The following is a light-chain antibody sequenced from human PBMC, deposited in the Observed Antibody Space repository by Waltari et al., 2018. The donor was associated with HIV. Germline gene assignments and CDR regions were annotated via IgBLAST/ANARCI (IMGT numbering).Light chain of an antibody. V-gene: IGLV1-47*01. Sequence: QSVLTQPPSASGTPGQRVTISCSGNSSNIGYNYVSWYQQLPGAAPKRFFYAYERRPYGVPSRFSGSKSGTSASLSISGLRSEDQGDYYCATWDDSLNGRLFGGGTKLTVL. CDR2: AYE. CDR3: ATWDDSLNGRL. CDR1: SSNIGYNY. J-gene: IGLJ2*01.